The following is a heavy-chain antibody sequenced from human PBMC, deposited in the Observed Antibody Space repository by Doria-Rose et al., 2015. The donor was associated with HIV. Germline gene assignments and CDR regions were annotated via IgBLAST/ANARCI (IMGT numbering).Heavy chain of an antibody. CDR2: IFSDDER. D-gene: IGHD6-13*01. CDR1: GVSLSSPGMG. V-gene: IGHV2-26*01. J-gene: IGHJ4*02. Sequence: QWGPALVKPTETLTLTCTVSGVSLSSPGMGVSWIRQPPGKALEWLANIFSDDERSYNTSLKSRLTISRGTSKSQVVLTMTDMDPVDTATYYCARIKSSRWYHKYYFDFWGQGTLVIVSA. CDR3: ARIKSSRWYHKYYFDF.